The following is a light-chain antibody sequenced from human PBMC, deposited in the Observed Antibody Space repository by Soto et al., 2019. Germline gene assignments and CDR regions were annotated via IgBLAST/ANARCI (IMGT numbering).Light chain of an antibody. CDR3: QHYNNWPLT. J-gene: IGKJ4*01. CDR1: QSVSSN. V-gene: IGKV3-15*01. Sequence: EIVMTQSPATLSLSPGERATLSCRASQSVSSNLAWYQQKPGQAPRLLIYGASTRATGIPARFSGSGSGTDFTLTISLQSEDFAVYYCQHYNNWPLTFGGGTKVDNK. CDR2: GAS.